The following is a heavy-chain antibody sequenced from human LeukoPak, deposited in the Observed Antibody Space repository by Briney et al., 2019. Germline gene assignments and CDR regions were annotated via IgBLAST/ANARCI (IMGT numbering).Heavy chain of an antibody. D-gene: IGHD1/OR15-1a*01. J-gene: IGHJ3*02. V-gene: IGHV4-4*07. CDR3: PRELTLTTAFDI. Sequence: SETLSLTCTVSRGSVITYSWSWIRQPAGEGLEWIGRFYTNGSTNYNPSLKTRVTLSIDKSKNHFSLKLSSVTAADTAVYYCPRELTLTTAFDIWGQGTVVTVSS. CDR2: FYTNGST. CDR1: RGSVITYS.